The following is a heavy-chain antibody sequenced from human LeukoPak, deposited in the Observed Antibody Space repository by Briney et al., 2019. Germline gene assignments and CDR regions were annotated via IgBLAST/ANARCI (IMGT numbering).Heavy chain of an antibody. CDR2: IIPILGAT. CDR1: GTFSSYA. D-gene: IGHD4-17*01. V-gene: IGHV1-69*04. Sequence: SVKVSCKTSGTFSSYAISWVRQAPGQGLEWMGRIIPILGATNYPQKFQGRVTITADKSTSTAYMELSSLRSEDTAVYYCARGYDYGDYVGDFDYWGQGTLVTVSS. CDR3: ARGYDYGDYVGDFDY. J-gene: IGHJ4*02.